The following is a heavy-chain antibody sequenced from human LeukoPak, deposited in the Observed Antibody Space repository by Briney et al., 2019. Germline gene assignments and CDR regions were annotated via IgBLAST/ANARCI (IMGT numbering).Heavy chain of an antibody. D-gene: IGHD3-3*01. Sequence: ASVKVSCKASGYTFTSYDINWVRQATGQGLEWMGWMNPNSGNTGYAQKFQGRVTMTRNTSISTAYMELRSLRSDDTAVYYCARAGIGVVIFRAIDYWGQGTLVTVSS. V-gene: IGHV1-8*01. CDR2: MNPNSGNT. CDR1: GYTFTSYD. CDR3: ARAGIGVVIFRAIDY. J-gene: IGHJ4*02.